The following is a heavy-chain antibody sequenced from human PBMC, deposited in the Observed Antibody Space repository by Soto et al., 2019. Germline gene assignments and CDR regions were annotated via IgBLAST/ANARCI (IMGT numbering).Heavy chain of an antibody. V-gene: IGHV1-18*01. J-gene: IGHJ6*03. CDR2: ISAYNGNT. CDR1: GYTFTSYG. Sequence: APVKVSCKASGYTFTSYGISWVRQAPGQGLEWMGWISAYNGNTNYAQKLQGRVTMTTDTSTSTAYMELRSLRSDDTAVYYCARGDTVMLRNYYYMDVWGKGTTVTVSS. CDR3: ARGDTVMLRNYYYMDV. D-gene: IGHD4-4*01.